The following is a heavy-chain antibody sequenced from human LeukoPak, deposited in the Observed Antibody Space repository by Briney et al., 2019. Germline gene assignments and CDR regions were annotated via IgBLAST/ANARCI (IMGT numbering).Heavy chain of an antibody. J-gene: IGHJ4*02. V-gene: IGHV2-70*11. CDR2: IDWDGDK. CDR1: GFSLSTSGMC. Sequence: SGPALVKPTQTLTLTCTFSGFSLSTSGMCVSWIRQPPGKALEWLARIDWDGDKWYSTSLKTRLTISKDTSKNQVVLTMTNMDPVDTATYYCARKGSAWNYFDYWAREPWSPSPQ. D-gene: IGHD6-19*01. CDR3: ARKGSAWNYFDY.